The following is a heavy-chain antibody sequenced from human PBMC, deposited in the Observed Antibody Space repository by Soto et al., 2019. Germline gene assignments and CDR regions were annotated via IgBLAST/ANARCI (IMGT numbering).Heavy chain of an antibody. J-gene: IGHJ6*02. CDR1: GFTFSSYD. V-gene: IGHV3-48*02. CDR2: ISSNSYTI. D-gene: IGHD2-15*01. Sequence: EVQLVESGGGLVQPGGSLRLSCAASGFTFSSYDMNWVRQAPGKGLEWVSYISSNSYTIYYADSVKGRFTIARDNAKKSLYLPMISLRDEDTAVYYCARESVVVAAKVDYGMDVWGQGTTVTVSS. CDR3: ARESVVVAAKVDYGMDV.